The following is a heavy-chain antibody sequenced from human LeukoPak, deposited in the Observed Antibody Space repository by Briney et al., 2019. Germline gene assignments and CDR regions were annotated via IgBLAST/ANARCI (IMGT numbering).Heavy chain of an antibody. CDR3: AKGPRGPMVGFQH. J-gene: IGHJ1*01. CDR1: GFTVSSYA. D-gene: IGHD3-10*02. CDR2: ISGSGGST. V-gene: IGHV3-23*01. Sequence: GGSLRLSCAASGFTVSSYAMSWVRQAPGKGLEWVSAISGSGGSTYYADSVKGRFTISRDNSKNTLYLQMNSLRAEDTAVYYCAKGPRGPMVGFQHWGQGTLVTVSS.